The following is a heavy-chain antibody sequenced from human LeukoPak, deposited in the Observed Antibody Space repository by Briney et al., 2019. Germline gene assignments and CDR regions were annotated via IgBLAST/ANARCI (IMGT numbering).Heavy chain of an antibody. V-gene: IGHV1-8*03. J-gene: IGHJ4*02. CDR1: GYTFTSYD. CDR3: ARARPGVTRLEIGFDY. D-gene: IGHD6-6*01. CDR2: MNPNSGNT. Sequence: ASVKVSCKASGYTFTSYDINWVRQATGQGVEWMGWMNPNSGNTGYAQKFQGRVTITRNTSISTAYMELSSLRSEDTAVYYCARARPGVTRLEIGFDYWGQGTLVTVSS.